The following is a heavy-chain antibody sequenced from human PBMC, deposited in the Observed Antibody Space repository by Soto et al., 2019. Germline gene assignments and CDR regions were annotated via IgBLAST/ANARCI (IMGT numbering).Heavy chain of an antibody. CDR2: INAGNGNT. V-gene: IGHV1-3*01. D-gene: IGHD2-2*03. J-gene: IGHJ4*02. CDR1: GYTFTSYA. CDR3: AREGNLGRWIQPLDS. Sequence: SVKVSCKASGYTFTSYAMHWVRQAPGQRLEWMGWINAGNGNTKYSQKFQGRVTITRDTSASTAYMELSSLRSEDTAIYFCAREGNLGRWIQPLDSWGQGTLVTVSS.